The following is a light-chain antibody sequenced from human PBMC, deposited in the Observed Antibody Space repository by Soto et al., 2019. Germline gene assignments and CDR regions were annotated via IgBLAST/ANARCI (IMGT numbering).Light chain of an antibody. J-gene: IGLJ1*01. Sequence: QSVLTQPASVSGSPGQSITISCAGTFSDIGRYEFVSWYQQHPGKAPKVLIYGVSKRPSGVSNRFSGSKSGNTASRTISGLQAEDDSDYYCCSFTSRNTYVFGTGTNVTVL. V-gene: IGLV2-23*02. CDR1: FSDIGRYEF. CDR3: CSFTSRNTYV. CDR2: GVS.